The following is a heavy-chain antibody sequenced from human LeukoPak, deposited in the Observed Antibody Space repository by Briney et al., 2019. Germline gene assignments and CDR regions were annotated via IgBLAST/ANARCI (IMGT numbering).Heavy chain of an antibody. V-gene: IGHV3-23*01. CDR1: GFTFSSYA. Sequence: GGSLRLSCAASGFTFSSYAMSWARQAPGKGLEWVSAISGSGGSTYYADSVKGRFTISRDNSKNTLYLQMNGLRAEDTAVYYCAKGKEYSYGYVYWGQGTLVTVSS. J-gene: IGHJ4*02. CDR2: ISGSGGST. D-gene: IGHD5-18*01. CDR3: AKGKEYSYGYVY.